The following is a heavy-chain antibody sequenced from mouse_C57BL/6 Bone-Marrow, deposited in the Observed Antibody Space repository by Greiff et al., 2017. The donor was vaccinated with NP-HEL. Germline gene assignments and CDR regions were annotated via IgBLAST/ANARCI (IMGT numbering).Heavy chain of an antibody. Sequence: EVQLQESGPELVKPGASVKISCKASGYSFTDYNMNWVKQSNGKSLEWIGVINPNYGTTSYNQKLKGKATLTVDQSSSTAYMQLNSLTSEDSAVYYCARRAYTVVAKGYFDVWGTGTTVTVSS. D-gene: IGHD1-1*01. J-gene: IGHJ1*03. V-gene: IGHV1-39*01. CDR3: ARRAYTVVAKGYFDV. CDR2: INPNYGTT. CDR1: GYSFTDYN.